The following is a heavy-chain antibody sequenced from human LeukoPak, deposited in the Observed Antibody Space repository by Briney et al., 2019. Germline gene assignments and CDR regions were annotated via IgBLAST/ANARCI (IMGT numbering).Heavy chain of an antibody. CDR2: IYTSGST. Sequence: PSETLSLTCAVSGGSITHYYWSWIRQPAGKGLEWIGRIYTSGSTNYNPSLKSRVTMSVDTSKNQFSLKLSSVTAADTAVYYCARESEEAGYCSSTSCLNDAFDIWGQGTMVTVSS. V-gene: IGHV4-4*07. CDR3: ARESEEAGYCSSTSCLNDAFDI. J-gene: IGHJ3*02. CDR1: GGSITHYY. D-gene: IGHD2-2*01.